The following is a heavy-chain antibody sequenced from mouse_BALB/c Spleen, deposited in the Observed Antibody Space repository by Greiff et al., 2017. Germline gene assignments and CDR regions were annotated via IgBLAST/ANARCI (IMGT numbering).Heavy chain of an antibody. J-gene: IGHJ2*01. CDR3: AGGYDSYFDY. D-gene: IGHD2-2*01. CDR1: GFSLTSYG. CDR2: IWAGGST. V-gene: IGHV2-9*02. Sequence: LVAPSQSLSITCTVSGFSLTSYGLHCVRQPPGKGLEWLGVIWAGGSTNYNSALRSRLSISKDNSKSQVFLKMNSLQTDDTAMYYCAGGYDSYFDYWGQGTTLTVSS.